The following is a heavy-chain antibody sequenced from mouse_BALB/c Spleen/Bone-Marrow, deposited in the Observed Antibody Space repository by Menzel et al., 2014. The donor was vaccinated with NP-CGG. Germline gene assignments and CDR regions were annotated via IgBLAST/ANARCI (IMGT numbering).Heavy chain of an antibody. CDR2: IFPYNGGA. D-gene: IGHD2-4*01. V-gene: IGHV1S29*02. Sequence: VQLQQPGPELVKPGASVKISCKASGYTFTDYNMHWVKLSHGKSLEWIGYIFPYNGGADYDQKFRSRATLTVDTSSTTTYMELRSLTSGDSAVYYCSRAANYDPHCDYWGQGTTLTVSS. CDR3: SRAANYDPHCDY. CDR1: GYTFTDYN. J-gene: IGHJ2*01.